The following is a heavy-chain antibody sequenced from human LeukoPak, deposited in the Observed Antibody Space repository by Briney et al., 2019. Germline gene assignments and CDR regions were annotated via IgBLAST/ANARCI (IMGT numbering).Heavy chain of an antibody. CDR3: AKDRSTTWSFDY. D-gene: IGHD6-13*01. CDR1: GFTLSLSG. V-gene: IGHV3-30*18. CDR2: ISDDGSRK. Sequence: GGSLTLPCTVSGFTLSLSGMLWLREARDKGLEWVAFISDDGSRKYYADSVKGSFTISRENSTNTLFLQMNSLTTEDTAVYYCAKDRSTTWSFDYWGQGTLVTVSS. J-gene: IGHJ4*02.